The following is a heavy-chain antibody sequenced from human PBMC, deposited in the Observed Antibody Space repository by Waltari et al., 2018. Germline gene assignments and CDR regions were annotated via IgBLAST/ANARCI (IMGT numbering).Heavy chain of an antibody. J-gene: IGHJ6*02. CDR1: GYTFTGYY. CDR3: ARDLGYCSSTSCRTYYYYGMDV. CDR2: INPNSGGT. V-gene: IGHV1-2*02. Sequence: QVQLVQSGAEVKKPGASVKVSCKASGYTFTGYYMHWVRQAPGQGLEWMGWINPNSGGTNYAQKFQGRVTMTRDTSISTAYMELSRLRSDDTAVYYCARDLGYCSSTSCRTYYYYGMDVWGQGTTVTVSS. D-gene: IGHD2-2*01.